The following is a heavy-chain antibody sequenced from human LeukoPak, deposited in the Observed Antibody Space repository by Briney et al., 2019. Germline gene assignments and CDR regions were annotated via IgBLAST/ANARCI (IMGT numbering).Heavy chain of an antibody. CDR3: ARVPTTARGYLDYYYYGMDV. D-gene: IGHD4-11*01. CDR1: GYTFTSYG. V-gene: IGHV1-18*01. J-gene: IGHJ6*02. CDR2: ICVYNGNT. Sequence: ASVKVSCKASGYTFTSYGISWVRQAPGQGLEWMGWICVYNGNTNYAQKLQGGVTMITGKSTSTAHMELRSLRSDDTAVYYCARVPTTARGYLDYYYYGMDVWGQRTTVTVSS.